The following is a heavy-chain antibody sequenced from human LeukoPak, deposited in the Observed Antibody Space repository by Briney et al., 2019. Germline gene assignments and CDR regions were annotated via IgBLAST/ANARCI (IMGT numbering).Heavy chain of an antibody. CDR1: GFTFSSYS. CDR3: AKDFSFRIAARLGLFPYYFDY. J-gene: IGHJ4*02. Sequence: RTGGSLRLSCAASGFTFSSYSMNWVRQAPGKGLEWVSSISSSSSYIYYADSVKGRFTISRDNAKNSLYLQMNSLRAEDTAVYYCAKDFSFRIAARLGLFPYYFDYWGQGTLVTVSS. CDR2: ISSSSSYI. V-gene: IGHV3-21*01. D-gene: IGHD6-6*01.